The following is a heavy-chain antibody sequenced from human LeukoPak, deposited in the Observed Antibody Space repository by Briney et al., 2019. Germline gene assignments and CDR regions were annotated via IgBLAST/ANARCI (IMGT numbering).Heavy chain of an antibody. CDR3: ARYRGDY. Sequence: GGSLRLSCAASGFTVSSSYVSWVRQAPGKGLEWVLVIYTGGSTYYADSVKGRFIISRDNSKNTLYLQMNSLRAEDTAVYYCARYRGDYWGQGTLVTVSS. CDR1: GFTVSSSY. V-gene: IGHV3-66*01. CDR2: IYTGGST. J-gene: IGHJ4*02. D-gene: IGHD1-14*01.